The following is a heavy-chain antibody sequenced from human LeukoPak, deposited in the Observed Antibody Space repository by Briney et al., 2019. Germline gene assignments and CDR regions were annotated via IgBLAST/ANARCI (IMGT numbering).Heavy chain of an antibody. CDR1: GASISSSRYY. Sequence: MTSETLSLTCTVSGASISSSRYYWGWIRQPPGKGLEWIGSISYSGTTYYNPSLKSRGSISVDTSRNQFSLKLSSVTAPDTAVYYCARDRPYFWSGYFDLWGRGTLVTVSS. CDR3: ARDRPYFWSGYFDL. J-gene: IGHJ2*01. V-gene: IGHV4-39*02. D-gene: IGHD3-3*01. CDR2: ISYSGTT.